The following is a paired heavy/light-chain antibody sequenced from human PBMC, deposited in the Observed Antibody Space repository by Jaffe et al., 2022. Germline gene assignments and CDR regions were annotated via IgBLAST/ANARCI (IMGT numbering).Heavy chain of an antibody. CDR3: ARESVSYGLMYYFDC. D-gene: IGHD5-18*01. V-gene: IGHV1-46*01. CDR1: GYTFTSYY. Sequence: QVQLVQSGAEVKKPGASVKVSCKASGYTFTSYYIHCVRQAPGQGLEWMGIINPSGGSTSYAQKFQGRITMTRDTSTSTVYMELSSLRSEDTAVYYCARESVSYGLMYYFDCWGQGTLVTVSS. J-gene: IGHJ4*02. CDR2: INPSGGST.
Light chain of an antibody. CDR2: GKK. J-gene: IGLJ2*01. V-gene: IGLV3-19*01. Sequence: SSELTQDPAVSVALGQTVRITCQGDSLRSSYASWYQQKPGQAPVLVIYGKKNRPSGIPDRFSGSSSGNTASLTITGAQAEDEADYYCNSRDISGNQNVVFGGGTKVTVL. CDR1: SLRSSY. CDR3: NSRDISGNQNVV.